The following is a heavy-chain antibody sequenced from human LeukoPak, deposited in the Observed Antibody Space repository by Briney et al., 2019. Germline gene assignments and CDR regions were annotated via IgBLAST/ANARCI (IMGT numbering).Heavy chain of an antibody. V-gene: IGHV3-64*02. Sequence: GGSLRLSCAASGFTFSNYAMHWVRQAPGKGLEYVSAISRSGTHTFYADSVKGRFSISRDNSKNTLSLQMGSLRVEDTAVYYCVGRDASGYWGQGTLVSVSS. J-gene: IGHJ4*02. D-gene: IGHD5-24*01. CDR3: VGRDASGY. CDR1: GFTFSNYA. CDR2: ISRSGTHT.